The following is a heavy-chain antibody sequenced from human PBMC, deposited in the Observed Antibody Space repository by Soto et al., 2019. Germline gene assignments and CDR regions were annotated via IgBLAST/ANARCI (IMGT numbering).Heavy chain of an antibody. D-gene: IGHD7-27*01. V-gene: IGHV3-53*01. CDR1: GLTVSGNY. J-gene: IGHJ4*02. CDR2: IYSDGST. CDR3: ARASSRWGSEAAY. Sequence: VQLVESGGGLIHPGGSLRLSCAASGLTVSGNYMGWVRQAPGKGLEWVSGIYSDGSTIYADSVKGRFTIFRDNSKNTLYLQMNSLRAEDTAVYHCARASSRWGSEAAYWGQGTLVTVSS.